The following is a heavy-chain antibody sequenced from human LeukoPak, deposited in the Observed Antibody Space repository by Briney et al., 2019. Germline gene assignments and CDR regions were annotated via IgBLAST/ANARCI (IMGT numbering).Heavy chain of an antibody. D-gene: IGHD6-19*01. CDR3: AKDSIAVAGSDGNDY. J-gene: IGHJ4*02. V-gene: IGHV3-23*01. Sequence: GGALRLSCADSGFTFSSYAMSWGRQAPGKGVEGVSAISGSGGSTYYADSVKGRFTISRDNSKNTLYLQMNSLRAEDTAVYYCAKDSIAVAGSDGNDYWGQGTLVTVSS. CDR2: ISGSGGST. CDR1: GFTFSSYA.